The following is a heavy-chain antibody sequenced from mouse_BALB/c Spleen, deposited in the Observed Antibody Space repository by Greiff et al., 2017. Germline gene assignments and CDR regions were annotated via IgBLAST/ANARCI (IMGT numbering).Heavy chain of an antibody. D-gene: IGHD1-1*02. V-gene: IGHV14-3*02. CDR2: IDPANGNT. CDR3: APLWSSY. J-gene: IGHJ3*01. Sequence: VQLQQSGAELVKPGASVKLSCTASGFNIKDTYMPWVKQRPEQGLEWIGRIDPANGNTQYDPKFQGKATITADTSSNTAYLQLSSLTSEDTAVYYCAPLWSSYWGQGTLVTVSA. CDR1: GFNIKDTY.